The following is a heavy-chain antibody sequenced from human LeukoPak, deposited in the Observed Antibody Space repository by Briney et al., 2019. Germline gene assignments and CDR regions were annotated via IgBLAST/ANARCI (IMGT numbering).Heavy chain of an antibody. D-gene: IGHD7-27*01. J-gene: IGHJ4*02. Sequence: GGSLRLSCSASGFTFSISAMHWVRQAPGKGLEYVSVISDNGGSTYYADSVKGRFIISRDNSKNTLYLQMSSLRTEDTAVYCCVKDSWGFHYWGQGTQVTVSS. CDR2: ISDNGGST. CDR1: GFTFSISA. CDR3: VKDSWGFHY. V-gene: IGHV3-64D*09.